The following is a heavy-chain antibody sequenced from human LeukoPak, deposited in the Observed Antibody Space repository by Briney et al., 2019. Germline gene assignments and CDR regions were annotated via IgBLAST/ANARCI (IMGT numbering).Heavy chain of an antibody. Sequence: SETLSLTCTVSGGSISSYYWSWIRQPPGKGLEWIGYTYYSGSTNYNPSLKSRVTISVDTSKNQFSLKLSSVTAADTAVYYCARVDTAMVMDYWGQGTLVTVSS. CDR1: GGSISSYY. CDR2: TYYSGST. D-gene: IGHD5-18*01. CDR3: ARVDTAMVMDY. V-gene: IGHV4-59*01. J-gene: IGHJ4*02.